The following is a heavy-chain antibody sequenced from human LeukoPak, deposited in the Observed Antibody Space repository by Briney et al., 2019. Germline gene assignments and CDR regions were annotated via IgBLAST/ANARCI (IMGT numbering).Heavy chain of an antibody. D-gene: IGHD3-22*01. V-gene: IGHV4-4*07. CDR3: ASTGLYYDSSGYYPDSYWYFDL. Sequence: SETLSLTCTVSGGSISSYYWSWIRKPAGKGLEWIGRIYTSGSTNYNPSLKSRVTMSVDTSKNQFSLKLSSVPAADTAVYYCASTGLYYDSSGYYPDSYWYFDLWGRGTLVTVSS. J-gene: IGHJ2*01. CDR2: IYTSGST. CDR1: GGSISSYY.